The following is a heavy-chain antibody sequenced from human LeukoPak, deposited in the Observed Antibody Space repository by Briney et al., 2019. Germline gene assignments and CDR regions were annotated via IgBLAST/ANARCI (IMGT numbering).Heavy chain of an antibody. CDR1: GFTFSSYS. D-gene: IGHD3-22*01. CDR3: ARGRYDTSGYYPIFDY. CDR2: ITRTGIYI. V-gene: IGHV3-21*01. J-gene: IGHJ4*02. Sequence: PGGSLRLSCAASGFTFSSYSMNWVRQAPGKGLEWVSSITRTGIYIYQADSVKGRFTLSRDNAKNSLDLQMNSLRAEDTAVYYCARGRYDTSGYYPIFDYWGQGTLVAVSS.